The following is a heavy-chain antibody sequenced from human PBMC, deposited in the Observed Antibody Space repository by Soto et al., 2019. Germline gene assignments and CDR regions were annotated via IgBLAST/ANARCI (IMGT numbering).Heavy chain of an antibody. CDR2: ISSSSSTI. CDR1: GFTFSCYS. V-gene: IGHV3-48*02. D-gene: IGHD3-22*01. J-gene: IGHJ5*02. CDR3: ARDVHYYDSSGYYPNWFDP. Sequence: PGGSLRLSCAASGFTFSCYSMNWVRQSPGKGLEWVSYISSSSSTIYYADSVKGRFTISRDNAKNSLYLQMNSLRDEDTAVYYCARDVHYYDSSGYYPNWFDPWGQGTLVTVSS.